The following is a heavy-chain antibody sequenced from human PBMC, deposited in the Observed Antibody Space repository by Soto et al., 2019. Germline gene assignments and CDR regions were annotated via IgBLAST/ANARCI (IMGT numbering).Heavy chain of an antibody. D-gene: IGHD2-21*02. Sequence: ASVKVSCKASGGTFSSYAISWVRQAPGQGLEWMGGIIPIFGTANYAQKFQGRVTITADESTSTAYMELSSLRSEDTAVYYCARSLAYCGGDCYQHAFDIWGQGTMVTVSS. J-gene: IGHJ3*02. CDR2: IIPIFGTA. V-gene: IGHV1-69*13. CDR3: ARSLAYCGGDCYQHAFDI. CDR1: GGTFSSYA.